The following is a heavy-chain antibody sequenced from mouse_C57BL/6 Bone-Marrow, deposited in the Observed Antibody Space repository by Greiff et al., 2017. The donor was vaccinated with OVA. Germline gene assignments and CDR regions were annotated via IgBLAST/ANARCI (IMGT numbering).Heavy chain of an antibody. D-gene: IGHD2-12*01. CDR1: GYAFSSYW. CDR3: ARGGYSPN. CDR2: IYPGDGDT. V-gene: IGHV1-80*01. J-gene: IGHJ2*01. Sequence: VKVVESGAELVKPGASVKISCKASGYAFSSYWMNWVKQRPGKGLEWIGQIYPGDGDTNYNGKFKGKATLTADKSSSTAYMQLSSLTSEDSAVYFCARGGYSPNWGQGTTLTVSS.